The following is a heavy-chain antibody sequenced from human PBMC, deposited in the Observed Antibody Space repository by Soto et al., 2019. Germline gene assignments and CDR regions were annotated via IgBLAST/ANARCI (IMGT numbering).Heavy chain of an antibody. Sequence: QVQLVESGGGVVQPGRSLRLSCAASGFTFSSYGIHWVRQAPGKGLEWVAVIWYDGSNKYYADSVKGRFTISRDNSKNTLYLQMNSLRAEDTAVYYCARAGEGFLRGWLDPWGQGTLVTVSS. CDR1: GFTFSSYG. J-gene: IGHJ5*02. D-gene: IGHD3-10*01. CDR2: IWYDGSNK. CDR3: ARAGEGFLRGWLDP. V-gene: IGHV3-33*01.